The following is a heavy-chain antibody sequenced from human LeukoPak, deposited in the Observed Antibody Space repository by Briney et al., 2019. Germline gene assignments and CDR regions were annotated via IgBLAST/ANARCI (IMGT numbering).Heavy chain of an antibody. CDR3: AAARLTGYHFAIY. D-gene: IGHD3-9*01. CDR1: EYTFTDYF. CDR2: INPNSGGT. Sequence: ASVKVSCKASEYTFTDYFMHWVRQAPGQGLEWMGWINPNSGGTNFAQKFQGRVTLTRDTSISSAYMELRRVRSDDPAVYYCAAARLTGYHFAIYWGQGTLVTVSS. V-gene: IGHV1-2*02. J-gene: IGHJ4*02.